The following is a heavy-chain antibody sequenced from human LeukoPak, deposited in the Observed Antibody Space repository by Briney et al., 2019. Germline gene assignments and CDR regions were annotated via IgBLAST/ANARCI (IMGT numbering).Heavy chain of an antibody. CDR2: IRYDGSNK. D-gene: IGHD7-27*01. J-gene: IGHJ4*02. V-gene: IGHV3-30*02. CDR1: GFTFSSYG. CDR3: AKDQKANWGWFDY. Sequence: PGGSLRLSCAASGFTFSSYGMHWVRQAPGKGLEWVAFIRYDGSNKYYADSVKGRFTISRDNSKNTLYLQMNSLRAEDTAVYYWAKDQKANWGWFDYWGQGTLVTVSS.